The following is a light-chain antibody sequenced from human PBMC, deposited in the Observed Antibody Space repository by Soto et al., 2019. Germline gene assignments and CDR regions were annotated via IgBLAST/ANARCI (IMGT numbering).Light chain of an antibody. CDR2: DVS. CDR1: SSDVGGYNY. Sequence: QSVLTQPASVPGSPGQSITISCTGTSSDVGGYNYVSWYQQHPGKAPKLMIYDVSNRPSGVSNRFSGSKSGNTASLTISGLQAEDEADYYCSSYTSSIYVFGTGTKVTVL. J-gene: IGLJ1*01. CDR3: SSYTSSIYV. V-gene: IGLV2-14*01.